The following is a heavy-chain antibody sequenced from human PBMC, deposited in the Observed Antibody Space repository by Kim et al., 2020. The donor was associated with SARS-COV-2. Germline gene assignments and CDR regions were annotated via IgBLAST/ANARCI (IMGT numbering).Heavy chain of an antibody. V-gene: IGHV7-4-1*02. J-gene: IGHJ6*02. Sequence: ASVKVSCKASGYTFTSYAMNWVRQAPGQGLEWMGWINTNTGNPTYAQGFTGRFVFSLDTSVSTAYLQISSLKAEDTAVYYCAVLLWFGGLSQYGMDVWGQGTTVTVSS. CDR1: GYTFTSYA. D-gene: IGHD3-10*01. CDR2: INTNTGNP. CDR3: AVLLWFGGLSQYGMDV.